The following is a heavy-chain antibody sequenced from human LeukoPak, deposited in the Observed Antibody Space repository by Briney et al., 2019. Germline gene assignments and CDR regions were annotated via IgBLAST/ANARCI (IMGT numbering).Heavy chain of an antibody. CDR2: ISYSTNAI. CDR1: GFTFSSFS. J-gene: IGHJ4*02. CDR3: ARVPNWGFAYYFDD. Sequence: GGSLRLSCAASGFTFSSFSLNWVRQAPGKGLEWVSYISYSTNAIYYAGSVKGRFTISRDNAKNSLYLQMNSLRAEDTAVYYCARVPNWGFAYYFDDWGQGTLVTVSS. V-gene: IGHV3-48*01. D-gene: IGHD7-27*01.